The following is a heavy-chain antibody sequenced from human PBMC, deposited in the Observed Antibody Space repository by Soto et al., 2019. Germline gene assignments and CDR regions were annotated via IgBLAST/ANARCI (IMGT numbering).Heavy chain of an antibody. Sequence: QTLSLTCAISGDSVSSNSAAWNWIRQSPSRGLEWLGRTYYRSKWYNDYAVSVKSRITIDPDTSKNQFSLQLNSVTPEDTAVYYCARDREEQQLVLRAFDIWGQGTMVTVSS. D-gene: IGHD6-13*01. CDR3: ARDREEQQLVLRAFDI. J-gene: IGHJ3*02. V-gene: IGHV6-1*01. CDR2: TYYRSKWYN. CDR1: GDSVSSNSAA.